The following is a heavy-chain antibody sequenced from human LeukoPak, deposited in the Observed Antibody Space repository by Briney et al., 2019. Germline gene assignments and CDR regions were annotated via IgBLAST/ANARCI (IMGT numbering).Heavy chain of an antibody. Sequence: ASVKVSCKASGYTFTSYGISWVRQAPGQGLEWMGWISAYNGNTNYAQKLHGRVTMTTDTSTSTAYMEMRSLRSDDTAVYYCARDQHEIVVVPAAVDFDYWGQGTLVTVSS. CDR3: ARDQHEIVVVPAAVDFDY. CDR1: GYTFTSYG. J-gene: IGHJ4*02. CDR2: ISAYNGNT. D-gene: IGHD2-2*01. V-gene: IGHV1-18*01.